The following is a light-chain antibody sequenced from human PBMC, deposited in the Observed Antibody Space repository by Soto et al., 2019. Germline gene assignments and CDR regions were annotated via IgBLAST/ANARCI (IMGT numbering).Light chain of an antibody. J-gene: IGKJ1*01. CDR1: QSISSW. V-gene: IGKV1-5*01. CDR3: LQYNSYPGT. CDR2: DAS. Sequence: DIQMTQSPSTLSASVGDRVTITCRASQSISSWLAWYQQKPGKAPKLLIYDASSLESGVPSRFSGSGSGTEFTLTICSLLPDDFATDYCLQYNSYPGTLGQGPKVDIK.